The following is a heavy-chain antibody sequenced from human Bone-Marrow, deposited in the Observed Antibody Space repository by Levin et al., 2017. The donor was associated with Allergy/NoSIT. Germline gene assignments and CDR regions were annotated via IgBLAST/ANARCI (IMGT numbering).Heavy chain of an antibody. J-gene: IGHJ4*02. Sequence: PGGSLRLSCAASGFTFSSYSMNWVRQAPGKGLEWVSSISSSSSYIYYADSVKGRFTISRDNAKNSLYLQMNSLRAEDTAVYYCARDSSVGDSLWNFDYWGQGTLVTVSS. D-gene: IGHD2-21*01. CDR2: ISSSSSYI. CDR1: GFTFSSYS. V-gene: IGHV3-21*01. CDR3: ARDSSVGDSLWNFDY.